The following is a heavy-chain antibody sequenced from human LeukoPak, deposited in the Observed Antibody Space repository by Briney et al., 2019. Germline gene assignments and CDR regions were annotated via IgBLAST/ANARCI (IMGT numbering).Heavy chain of an antibody. CDR2: ISAYNGNT. CDR3: AREKCSGGSCYSYYYYYGMDV. V-gene: IGHV1-18*01. CDR1: GYTFTSYG. D-gene: IGHD2-15*01. J-gene: IGHJ6*02. Sequence: GASVKVSCKASGYTFTSYGISWVRQAPGQGLEWMGWISAYNGNTNYAQKLQGRVTMTTDTSTSTAYMELRSLRSDDTAVYYCAREKCSGGSCYSYYYYYGMDVWGQGTTVTVSS.